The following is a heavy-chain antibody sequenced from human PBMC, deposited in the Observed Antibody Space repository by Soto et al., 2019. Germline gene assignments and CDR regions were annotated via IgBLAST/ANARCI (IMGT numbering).Heavy chain of an antibody. J-gene: IGHJ4*02. D-gene: IGHD2-15*01. CDR1: GFTFSTFA. CDR2: ISGVSNSE. V-gene: IGHV3-23*01. Sequence: GVLRLSCAASGFTFSTFAMTWVRQAPGKGLEGVSVISGVSNSEYYADSVKGRFTISRDNSKNTLYLQMNSLRAEDTAVYYCARSRSASYYFDSWGQGTLVTV. CDR3: ARSRSASYYFDS.